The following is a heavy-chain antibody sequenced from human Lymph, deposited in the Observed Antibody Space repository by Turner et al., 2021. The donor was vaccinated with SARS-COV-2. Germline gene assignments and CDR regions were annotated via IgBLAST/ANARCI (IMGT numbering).Heavy chain of an antibody. J-gene: IGHJ5*02. CDR2: IYYSGST. CDR3: ARHFTIFGVAGSWFDP. Sequence: QLQLQESGPGLVKPSETLSLTCTVPGRSISSSSDYWGWILQPPGKGLEWIGSIYYSGSTDYNPSLKSRVTIFVDTSKNQFSLKLSSVTAADTAVYYCARHFTIFGVAGSWFDPWGQGTLVTVSS. D-gene: IGHD3-3*01. CDR1: GRSISSSSDY. V-gene: IGHV4-39*01.